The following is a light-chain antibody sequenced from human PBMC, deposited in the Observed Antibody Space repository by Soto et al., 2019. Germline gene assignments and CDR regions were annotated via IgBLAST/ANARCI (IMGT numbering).Light chain of an antibody. CDR2: DVS. J-gene: IGLJ1*01. V-gene: IGLV2-11*01. Sequence: SVLTQPPSASGPPGQSVTVSCIGTSSDVGDYNSVSWYQQHPGKAPKLMIYDVSKRPSGVPDRFSGSKSGNTASLTISGLQAEDEADYYCCSYVGGYSYVFGIGTKATVL. CDR3: CSYVGGYSYV. CDR1: SSDVGDYNS.